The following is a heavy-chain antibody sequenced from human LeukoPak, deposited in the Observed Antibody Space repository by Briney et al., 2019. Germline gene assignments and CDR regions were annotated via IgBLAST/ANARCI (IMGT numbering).Heavy chain of an antibody. CDR1: GGSISSGGYY. V-gene: IGHV4-30-2*01. J-gene: IGHJ4*02. CDR3: ARVRVAVAGYGGSLFDY. D-gene: IGHD6-19*01. CDR2: IYHSGST. Sequence: SETLSLTCTVSGGSISSGGYYWSWIRQPPGKGLEWIGYIYHSGSTYYNPSLKSRVTISVDRSKSQFSLKLSSVTAADTAVYCCARVRVAVAGYGGSLFDYWGQGTLVTVSS.